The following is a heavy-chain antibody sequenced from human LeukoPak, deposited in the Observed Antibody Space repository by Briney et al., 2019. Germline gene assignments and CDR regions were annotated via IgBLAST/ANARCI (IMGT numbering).Heavy chain of an antibody. CDR1: GFTFSNYG. Sequence: GGSLRLSCAASGFTFSNYGMHWVRQAPGKGLEWVAFIRFDGSSKYYADSVKGRFTISRDNSKNTLYLQMNSLRAEDTAVYYCAKEPGGDIVLMVYAPGAEYFQLWGQGTLVTVSS. CDR3: AKEPGGDIVLMVYAPGAEYFQL. J-gene: IGHJ1*01. D-gene: IGHD2-8*01. CDR2: IRFDGSSK. V-gene: IGHV3-30*02.